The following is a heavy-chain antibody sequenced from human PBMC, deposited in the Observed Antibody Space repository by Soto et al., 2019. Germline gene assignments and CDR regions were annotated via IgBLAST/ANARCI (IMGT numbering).Heavy chain of an antibody. Sequence: EVQLLESGGGLVQPGRSLRLSCAASGFTFRNYAMRWVRQAPGQGLDWVSASSGSGGTTYYAYSVKGRFTISRDNSKNPLCLKMHSRRAEDAAVYYCAKFFVETGSNSGWPWSFHYWGQGTLVTVSS. CDR1: GFTFRNYA. V-gene: IGHV3-23*01. D-gene: IGHD6-25*01. CDR3: AKFFVETGSNSGWPWSFHY. J-gene: IGHJ4*02. CDR2: SSGSGGTT.